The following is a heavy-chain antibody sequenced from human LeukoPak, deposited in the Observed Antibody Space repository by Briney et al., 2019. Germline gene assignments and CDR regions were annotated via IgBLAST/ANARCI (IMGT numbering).Heavy chain of an antibody. CDR1: GFTFSTYG. CDR3: ARRGFSDSRGYYPDFDY. CDR2: ARNKANSHTT. J-gene: IGHJ4*02. Sequence: PGGSLRLSCAASGFTFSTYGMDWVRQAPGKGLEWVGRARNKANSHTTEYAASVKGRFIISRDDSKSSLYLQMNSLKTEDTAVYFCARRGFSDSRGYYPDFDYWGRGTLVTVSS. D-gene: IGHD3-22*01. V-gene: IGHV3-72*01.